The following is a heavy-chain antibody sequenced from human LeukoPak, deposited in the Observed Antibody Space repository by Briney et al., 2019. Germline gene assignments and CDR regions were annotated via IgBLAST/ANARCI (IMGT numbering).Heavy chain of an antibody. CDR2: ISSSSSTV. V-gene: IGHV3-48*04. CDR1: GFTFSSYS. D-gene: IGHD2-21*02. CDR3: ARAYCGGDCYWVTDAFDI. J-gene: IGHJ3*02. Sequence: GGSLRLSCAASGFTFSSYSMNCVRQAPGKGLEWVSYISSSSSTVYYADSVKGRFTISRDNAKNSLYLQMNSLRAEDTAVYYCARAYCGGDCYWVTDAFDIWGQGTMVTVSS.